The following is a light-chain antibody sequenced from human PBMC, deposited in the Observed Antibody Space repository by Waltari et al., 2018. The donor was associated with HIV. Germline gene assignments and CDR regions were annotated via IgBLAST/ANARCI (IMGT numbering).Light chain of an antibody. Sequence: DVVMTQSPLSLPVTLGQPASISCRSSQSLVDNDGNIYLNWFPQRPGQSPRRLIYKVSNRDSGVPVRISGSGSGSDFTLKLSRVEAEDVGIYYCMQGTHWPPTFGQGTKLEIK. V-gene: IGKV2-30*01. CDR2: KVS. J-gene: IGKJ2*01. CDR3: MQGTHWPPT. CDR1: QSLVDNDGNIY.